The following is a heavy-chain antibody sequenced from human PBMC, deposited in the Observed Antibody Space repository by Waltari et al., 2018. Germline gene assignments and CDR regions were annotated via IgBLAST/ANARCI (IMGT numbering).Heavy chain of an antibody. J-gene: IGHJ4*02. CDR3: AGVKSGFDS. Sequence: QVQLKQWGAGLLKISETLSLTCEVSGGSFTTNYWSWIRQSPGKGLEWIGEIYHTGGHTYNPSRQNRVTISVDRSKSLFSLEVTSITAADAAIYYCAGVKSGFDSWGQGTVVTVSS. V-gene: IGHV4-34*01. CDR2: IYHTGGH. CDR1: GGSFTTNY.